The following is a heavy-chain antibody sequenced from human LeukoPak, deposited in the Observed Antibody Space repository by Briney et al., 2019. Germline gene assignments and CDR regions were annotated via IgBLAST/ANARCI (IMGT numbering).Heavy chain of an antibody. J-gene: IGHJ4*02. CDR2: INHSGST. Sequence: PSETLSLTCAVYGGSFSGYYWSWIRQPPGKGLELIGEINHSGSTNYNPSLKSRVTISVDTSKNQFSLKLSSVTAADTAVYYCARRGGSGRAFDYWGQGTLVTVSS. D-gene: IGHD1-26*01. CDR1: GGSFSGYY. V-gene: IGHV4-34*01. CDR3: ARRGGSGRAFDY.